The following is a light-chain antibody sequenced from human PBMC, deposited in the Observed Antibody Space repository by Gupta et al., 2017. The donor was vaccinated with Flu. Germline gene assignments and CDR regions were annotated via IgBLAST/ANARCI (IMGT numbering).Light chain of an antibody. CDR3: QVWDGSRDHVV. V-gene: IGLV3-21*03. Sequence: GKAARITCGGDNIGSKSVHWYQQRPGQAPVLVVYNDVDRPSGIPERFSGSNSGNTATLTLSRVEAGDEADYYCQVWDGSRDHVVFGGGTKLTVL. CDR2: NDV. CDR1: NIGSKS. J-gene: IGLJ2*01.